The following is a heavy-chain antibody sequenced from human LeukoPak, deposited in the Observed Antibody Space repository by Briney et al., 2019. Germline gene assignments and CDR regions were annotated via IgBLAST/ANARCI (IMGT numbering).Heavy chain of an antibody. D-gene: IGHD6-13*01. J-gene: IGHJ4*02. Sequence: SQTLSLTCTVSGGSISSGGYYWSWIRQHPGKGLEWIGYIYYSGSTYYNPSLKSRVTISVDTSKNQFSLKLSSVTAADTAVYYFASWAAAGNYYFDYWGQGTLVTVSS. CDR2: IYYSGST. V-gene: IGHV4-31*03. CDR3: ASWAAAGNYYFDY. CDR1: GGSISSGGYY.